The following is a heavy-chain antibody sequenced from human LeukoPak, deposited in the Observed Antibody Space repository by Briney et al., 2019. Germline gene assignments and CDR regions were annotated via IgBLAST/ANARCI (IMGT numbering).Heavy chain of an antibody. V-gene: IGHV3-21*01. CDR3: ARDDSPYLGSYGMDV. CDR1: GFTFSSYS. Sequence: PGGSLRLSCAASGFTFSSYSMNWVRQAPGKGLEWVSSISSSSSYIYYADSVKGRFTISRDNAKNSLYLQMNSLRAEDTAVYYCARDDSPYLGSYGMDVWGQGTTVTVSS. D-gene: IGHD3-16*01. J-gene: IGHJ6*02. CDR2: ISSSSSYI.